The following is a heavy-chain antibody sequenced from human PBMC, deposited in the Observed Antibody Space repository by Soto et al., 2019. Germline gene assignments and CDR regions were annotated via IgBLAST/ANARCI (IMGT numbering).Heavy chain of an antibody. J-gene: IGHJ6*03. V-gene: IGHV4-4*02. CDR3: ARVSPYDFWSGYYQDYYYMDV. CDR1: SGSISSSNW. Sequence: QVQLQESGPGLVKPSGTLSLTCAVSSGSISSSNWWSWVRQPPGKGLEWIGEIYHSGSTNYNPSLKSRVTISVDKSKHQFSLKLSSVTAADTAVYYCARVSPYDFWSGYYQDYYYMDVWGKGTTVTVSS. D-gene: IGHD3-3*01. CDR2: IYHSGST.